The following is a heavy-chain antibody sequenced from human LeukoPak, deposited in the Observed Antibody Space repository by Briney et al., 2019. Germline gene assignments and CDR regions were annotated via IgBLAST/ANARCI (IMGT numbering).Heavy chain of an antibody. CDR2: ISSNSSTI. Sequence: GRCLRLPRVASGFTFSSFSMNWVSQAPAKGLEGMSYISSNSSTILYADSLEGRLNISRDNAKNTLPLQINSQIGEDTPVFYCARDAGTGYFVYWGQGDLVTVSS. CDR1: GFTFSSFS. D-gene: IGHD3/OR15-3a*01. V-gene: IGHV3-48*01. J-gene: IGHJ4*02. CDR3: ARDAGTGYFVY.